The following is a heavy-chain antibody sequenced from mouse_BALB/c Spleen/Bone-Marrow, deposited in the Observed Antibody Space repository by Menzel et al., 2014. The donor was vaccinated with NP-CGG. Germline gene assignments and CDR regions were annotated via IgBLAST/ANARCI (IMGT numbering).Heavy chain of an antibody. J-gene: IGHJ3*01. Sequence: VQLKESGAELVKPGASVKLSCTASGFNIKDTYTHWVKQRPEQGLEWIGRIDPANGNTKYDPKFQGKATITADTSSNTAYLQHSSLTSEDKAVYYCARSLYDGYFSWFAYWGQGTLVTVSA. CDR1: GFNIKDTY. V-gene: IGHV14-3*02. D-gene: IGHD2-3*01. CDR2: IDPANGNT. CDR3: ARSLYDGYFSWFAY.